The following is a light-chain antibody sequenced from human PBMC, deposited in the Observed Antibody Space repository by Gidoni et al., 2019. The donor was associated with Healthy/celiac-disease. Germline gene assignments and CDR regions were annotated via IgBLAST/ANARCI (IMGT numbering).Light chain of an antibody. V-gene: IGKV3-15*01. CDR2: GAS. CDR3: QQYNNWPPAT. J-gene: IGKJ5*01. CDR1: QSVNRN. Sequence: EIVMTQSPATLSVSPGERATLSCRASQSVNRNLAGYQQKPGQAPRPLIYGASTRATGIPARFSGSGSGTEFTLTISSLQSEDFAVYYCQQYNNWPPATFGQGTRLEIK.